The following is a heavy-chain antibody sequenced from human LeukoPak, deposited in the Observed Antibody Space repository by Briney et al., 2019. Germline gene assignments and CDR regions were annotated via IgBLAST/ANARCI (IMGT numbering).Heavy chain of an antibody. D-gene: IGHD2-15*01. CDR3: ATSIVWPAAEYLQH. Sequence: ASVKVSCKVSGYTLTELSMHCVRQAPGKGLEWMGGFDPEDGETIYAQKFQGRVTMTEDTSTDTAYMELSSLRSEDTAVYYCATSIVWPAAEYLQHWGQGTLVTVSS. J-gene: IGHJ1*01. CDR2: FDPEDGET. V-gene: IGHV1-24*01. CDR1: GYTLTELS.